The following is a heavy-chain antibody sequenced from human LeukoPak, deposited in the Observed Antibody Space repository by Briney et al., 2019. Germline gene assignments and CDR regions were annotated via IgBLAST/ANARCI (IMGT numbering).Heavy chain of an antibody. CDR1: GFMFHDYA. Sequence: PGGSLRLSCAGPGFMFHDYAIHWVRQAPGKGLEWVSLISGDGGSTFYADSVKGQFTISRDNSKNSLYLQMNSLRGDDTALYYCARESESSGWYDYWGQGTLVTVSS. V-gene: IGHV3-43*02. J-gene: IGHJ4*02. CDR2: ISGDGGST. CDR3: ARESESSGWYDY. D-gene: IGHD6-19*01.